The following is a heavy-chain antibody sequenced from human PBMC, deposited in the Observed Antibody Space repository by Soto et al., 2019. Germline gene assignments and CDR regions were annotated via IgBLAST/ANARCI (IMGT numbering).Heavy chain of an antibody. J-gene: IGHJ4*02. CDR2: IYYSGST. V-gene: IGHV4-59*08. CDR1: GGSSSGYD. Sequence: SQPLSVPCTVAGGSSSGYDGRRILQPPGKGLEWIGYIYYSGSTNYNPSLTSRVTISVDTSKNQFSLKLSSVTAADTAVYYCARHRYSYGVYYFDYWGQGTLVTVSS. D-gene: IGHD5-18*01. CDR3: ARHRYSYGVYYFDY.